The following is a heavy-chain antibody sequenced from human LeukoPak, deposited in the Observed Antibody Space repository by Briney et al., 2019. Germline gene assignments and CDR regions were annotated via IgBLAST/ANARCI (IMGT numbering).Heavy chain of an antibody. J-gene: IGHJ3*02. CDR2: IKQDGSEK. Sequence: GGSLRLSCAASGFTFSSYWMSRVRQAPGKGLEWVANIKQDGSEKYYVDSVKGRFTISRDNAKNSLYLQMNSLRAKDTAVYYCARDSGSYNDAFDIWGQGTMVTVSS. CDR1: GFTFSSYW. V-gene: IGHV3-7*01. D-gene: IGHD1-26*01. CDR3: ARDSGSYNDAFDI.